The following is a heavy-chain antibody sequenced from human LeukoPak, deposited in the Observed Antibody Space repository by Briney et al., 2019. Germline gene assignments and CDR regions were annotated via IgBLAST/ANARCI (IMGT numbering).Heavy chain of an antibody. CDR1: GGSINSYY. Sequence: PSQTLSLTCTVSGGSINSYYCSWIRQPPGKGLEWVGYIYYMGSPTYNPSLKSRVAISIHTSKKHFSLKLSSVTAADTAVYYCARSIVVAGFVSDYYYYGMDVWGQGTTVTVSS. J-gene: IGHJ6*02. V-gene: IGHV4-59*08. CDR3: ARSIVVAGFVSDYYYYGMDV. CDR2: IYYMGSP. D-gene: IGHD6-19*01.